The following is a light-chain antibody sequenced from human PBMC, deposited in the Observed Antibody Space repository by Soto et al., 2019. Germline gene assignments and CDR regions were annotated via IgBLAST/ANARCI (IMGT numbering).Light chain of an antibody. V-gene: IGLV2-23*01. CDR1: SSDVGSYNL. J-gene: IGLJ1*01. CDR2: EGS. Sequence: QSALTQPASVSGSPGQSITISCTGTSSDVGSYNLVSWYQQHPGKAPKLMIYEGSKRPSGVSNRFSGSKSGNTASLTSSGLQAEDEADYYCCSYAGSSTLFVVGTGTKLTVL. CDR3: CSYAGSSTLFV.